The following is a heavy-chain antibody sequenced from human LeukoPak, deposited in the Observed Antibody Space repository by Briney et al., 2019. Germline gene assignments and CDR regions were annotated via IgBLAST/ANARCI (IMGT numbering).Heavy chain of an antibody. CDR2: ISGYNGNT. D-gene: IGHD3-16*02. J-gene: IGHJ4*02. V-gene: IGHV1-18*01. CDR1: GYPFTNYG. CDR3: ARAGWRLGELSLLDY. Sequence: ASVKVSCKASGYPFTNYGTSWVRQAPGQGLEWMGWISGYNGNTNSAQKLQGRVTMTTDTSTSTAYMELRSLRSDGTAVYYCARAGWRLGELSLLDYWGQGTLVTVSS.